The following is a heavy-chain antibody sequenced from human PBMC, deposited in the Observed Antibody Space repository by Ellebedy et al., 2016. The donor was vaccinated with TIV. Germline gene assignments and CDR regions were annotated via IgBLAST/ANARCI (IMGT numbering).Heavy chain of an antibody. CDR2: MNPNSGNT. V-gene: IGHV1-8*01. Sequence: ASVKVSCXASGYTFTSYDINWVRQATGQGLEWMGWMNPNSGNTGYAQKFQGRVTMTRNTSISTAYMELSSLRSEDTAVYYCATRSGSYLGLFYYYYGMDVWGQGTTFTVSS. CDR3: ATRSGSYLGLFYYYYGMDV. J-gene: IGHJ6*02. CDR1: GYTFTSYD. D-gene: IGHD3-10*01.